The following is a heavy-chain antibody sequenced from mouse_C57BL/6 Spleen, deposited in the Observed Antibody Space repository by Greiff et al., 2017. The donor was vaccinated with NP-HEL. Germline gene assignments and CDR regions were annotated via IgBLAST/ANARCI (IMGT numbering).Heavy chain of an antibody. J-gene: IGHJ2*01. D-gene: IGHD2-5*01. CDR1: GYTFTSYW. CDR3: ARKRAYYSNYVDY. Sequence: VQLQQPGAELVMPGASVKLSCKASGYTFTSYWMHWVKQRPGQGLEWIGEIDPSDSYTNYNQKFKGKSTLTVDKSSSTAYMQLSSLTSEDSAVYYCARKRAYYSNYVDYWGQGTTLTVSS. CDR2: IDPSDSYT. V-gene: IGHV1-69*01.